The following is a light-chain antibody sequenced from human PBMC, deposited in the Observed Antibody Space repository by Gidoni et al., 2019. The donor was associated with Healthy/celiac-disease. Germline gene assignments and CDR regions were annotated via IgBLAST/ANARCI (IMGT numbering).Light chain of an antibody. V-gene: IGKV1-5*03. Sequence: DIQMTQSPSTLSASVGDRVTITCRASQSISSWLAWYQQKPGTAPKLLSYKASSLESGVPSRFSGSGSGTEFTLTISSLQPDDFATYYCQQYNSYGTFGQGTKVEIK. J-gene: IGKJ1*01. CDR3: QQYNSYGT. CDR2: KAS. CDR1: QSISSW.